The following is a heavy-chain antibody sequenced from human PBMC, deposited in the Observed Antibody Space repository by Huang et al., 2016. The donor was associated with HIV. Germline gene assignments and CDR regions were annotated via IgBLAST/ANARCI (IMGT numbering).Heavy chain of an antibody. V-gene: IGHV4-59*01. Sequence: QVHLQESGPGLVRPSGTLSLTCSVSGGSTNAFYWSWIRQSPGKGLGCSWSSYYSGNTNYNPSLKSRVTMSIDTSNNQFSLKVNSVTAADTAVYYCARLHSPSSLWYFDYWGQGTLLTVSS. CDR2: SYYSGNT. D-gene: IGHD6-13*01. J-gene: IGHJ4*02. CDR3: ARLHSPSSLWYFDY. CDR1: GGSTNAFY.